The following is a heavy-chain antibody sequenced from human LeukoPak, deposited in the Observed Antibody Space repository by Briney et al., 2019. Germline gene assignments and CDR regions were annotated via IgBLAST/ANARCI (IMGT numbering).Heavy chain of an antibody. Sequence: SVKVSCKASGGTFSSYTISWVRQAPGQGLEWMGRIIPIFGIANYAQKFQGRVTITADKSTSTAYMELSSLRSEDTAVYYCARGACYYDSSGYPNWFDPWGQGTLVTVSS. CDR2: IIPIFGIA. CDR1: GGTFSSYT. CDR3: ARGACYYDSSGYPNWFDP. J-gene: IGHJ5*02. V-gene: IGHV1-69*02. D-gene: IGHD3-22*01.